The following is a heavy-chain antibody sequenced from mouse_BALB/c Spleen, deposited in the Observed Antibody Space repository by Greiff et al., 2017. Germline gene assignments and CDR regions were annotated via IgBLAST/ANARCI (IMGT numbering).Heavy chain of an antibody. V-gene: IGHV5-6-5*01. CDR3: ARRQNYYGSTFYAMDY. Sequence: EVQVVESGGGLVKPGGSLKLSCAASGFTFSSYAMSWVRQTPEKRLEWVASISSGGSTYYPDSVKGRFTISRDNARNILYLQMSSLRSEDTAMYYCARRQNYYGSTFYAMDYWGQGTSVTVSS. J-gene: IGHJ4*01. CDR2: ISSGGST. CDR1: GFTFSSYA. D-gene: IGHD1-1*01.